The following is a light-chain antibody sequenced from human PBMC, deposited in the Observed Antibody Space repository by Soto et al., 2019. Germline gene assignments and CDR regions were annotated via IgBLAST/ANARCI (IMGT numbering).Light chain of an antibody. CDR2: KAS. CDR1: QSISSW. V-gene: IGKV1-5*03. CDR3: QQYNSYSGYT. J-gene: IGKJ2*01. Sequence: IQMTQSPSTLSASVGDRVTITCRASQSISSWLAWYQQKPWKAPKLLIYKASSLESGVPSRFSGSGSGTEFTLTISSLQPDDFATYYCQQYNSYSGYTFGQGTKLEIK.